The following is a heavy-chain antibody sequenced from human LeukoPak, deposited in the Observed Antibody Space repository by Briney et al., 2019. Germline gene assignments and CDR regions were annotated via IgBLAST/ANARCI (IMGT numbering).Heavy chain of an antibody. CDR1: GYTFTGYY. Sequence: ASVKVSCKASGYTFTGYYMHWVRQAPGQGLEWMGWINPNSGGTNYAQKFQGRVTMTRDTSISTAYMELSRLRSDDTAVYYCAREDGYRFPTAYWGQGTLVTVSS. D-gene: IGHD5-24*01. V-gene: IGHV1-2*02. CDR2: INPNSGGT. CDR3: AREDGYRFPTAY. J-gene: IGHJ4*02.